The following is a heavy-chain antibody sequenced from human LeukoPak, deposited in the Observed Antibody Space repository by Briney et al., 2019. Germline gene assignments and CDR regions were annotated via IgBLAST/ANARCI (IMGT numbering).Heavy chain of an antibody. V-gene: IGHV1-18*01. Sequence: ASVKVSCKASGYTFTSYGISWVRQAPGQGLEWMGWIIAYNGNTNYAQKLQGRVTMTTDTSTSTAYMELRSLRSDDTAVYYCARELGMLKTYYDSSGYYFDYWGQGTLVTVSS. CDR1: GYTFTSYG. D-gene: IGHD3-22*01. CDR2: IIAYNGNT. J-gene: IGHJ4*02. CDR3: ARELGMLKTYYDSSGYYFDY.